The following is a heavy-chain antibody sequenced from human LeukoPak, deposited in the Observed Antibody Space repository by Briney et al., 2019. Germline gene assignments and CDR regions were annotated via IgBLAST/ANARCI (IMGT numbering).Heavy chain of an antibody. Sequence: SVKVSCKASGGTFSSYAISWVRQAPGQGLEWMGRIIPILGIANYAQKFQGRVTITADKSTSTAYMELSSLRSEDAAVYYCARRIYCSSTSCYSFYYYGMDVWGQGTTVTVSS. CDR3: ARRIYCSSTSCYSFYYYGMDV. CDR2: IIPILGIA. CDR1: GGTFSSYA. D-gene: IGHD2-2*02. V-gene: IGHV1-69*04. J-gene: IGHJ6*02.